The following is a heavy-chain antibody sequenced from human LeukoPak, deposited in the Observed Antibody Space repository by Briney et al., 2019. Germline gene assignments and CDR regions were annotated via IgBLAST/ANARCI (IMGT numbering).Heavy chain of an antibody. CDR1: GFPFSSYA. CDR2: IGSDGKT. V-gene: IGHV3-23*01. J-gene: IGHJ3*02. CDR3: ARVGEDSGGREWGAFDI. Sequence: GGSLRLSCEASGFPFSSYAMTWVRQAPGKGLEWVSSIGSDGKTHYSESVKGRFVISRDNFGGMVFLQLNSLRSEDTAVYYCARVGEDSGGREWGAFDIWGQGTMVTVSS. D-gene: IGHD2-15*01.